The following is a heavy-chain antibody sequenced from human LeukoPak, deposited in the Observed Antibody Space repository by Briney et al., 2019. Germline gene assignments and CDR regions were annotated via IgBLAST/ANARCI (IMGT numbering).Heavy chain of an antibody. D-gene: IGHD3-10*01. CDR2: INPSGGST. Sequence: ASVKVSCKASGYTFTSYYMHWVRQAPGQGLEWMGIINPSGGSTSYAQKFQGRVTMTRGMSTSTVYMELSSLRSEDTAVYYCARDSGRTEEVTYFDYWGQGTLVTVSS. J-gene: IGHJ4*02. CDR1: GYTFTSYY. V-gene: IGHV1-46*01. CDR3: ARDSGRTEEVTYFDY.